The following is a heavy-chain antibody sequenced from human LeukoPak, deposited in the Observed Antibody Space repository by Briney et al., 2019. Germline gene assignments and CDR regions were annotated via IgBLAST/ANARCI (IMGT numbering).Heavy chain of an antibody. CDR1: GGSISSSSYY. J-gene: IGHJ5*02. D-gene: IGHD3-22*01. CDR3: ASRWGDYYDSSGYYYPSVNWFDP. V-gene: IGHV4-39*01. CDR2: IYYSGST. Sequence: SETLSLTCTVSGGSISSSSYYWGWIRQPPGKGLEWLGSIYYSGSTYYNPSLKSRVTISVDTSKNQFSLKLSSVTAADTAVYYCASRWGDYYDSSGYYYPSVNWFDPWGQGTLVTVSS.